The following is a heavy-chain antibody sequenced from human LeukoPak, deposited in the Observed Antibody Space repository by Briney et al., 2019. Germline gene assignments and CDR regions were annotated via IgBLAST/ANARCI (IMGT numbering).Heavy chain of an antibody. CDR1: GFTFSNYA. J-gene: IGHJ6*02. CDR2: ISCNGGNT. CDR3: ARDPYYGSGSYYYYYGMDV. V-gene: IGHV3-23*01. D-gene: IGHD3-10*01. Sequence: GGSLGLSCAASGFTFSNYAMSWVRQAPGKGLEWVSLISCNGGNTYYADSVKGRFTISRDNSKNTLYVQMNSLRAEDTAVYYCARDPYYGSGSYYYYYGMDVWGQGTTVTVSS.